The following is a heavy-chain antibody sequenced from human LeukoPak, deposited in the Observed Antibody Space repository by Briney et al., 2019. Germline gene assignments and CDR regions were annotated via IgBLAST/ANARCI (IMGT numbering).Heavy chain of an antibody. CDR2: INPSGGTT. CDR1: EYTFTSYY. V-gene: IGHV1-46*01. CDR3: ARARRAGGFDP. Sequence: ASVKVSCKASEYTFTSYYMHWVRQAPGQGLEWMGIINPSGGTTSYAQKFQGRVTMTRDTSTGTVYMELSSLRSEDTAVYYCARARRAGGFDPWGQGTLVTVSS. J-gene: IGHJ5*02.